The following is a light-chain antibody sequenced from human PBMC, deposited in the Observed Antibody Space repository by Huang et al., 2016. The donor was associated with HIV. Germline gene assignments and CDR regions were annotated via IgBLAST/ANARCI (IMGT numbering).Light chain of an antibody. V-gene: IGKV3-15*01. CDR2: GAS. CDR1: QNVNIN. Sequence: EIVMTQSPATLSLSPGGRATLSCRASQNVNINLAWYQRKPGQAPRRLIYGASTRASGIADRFSGGGSGTDFTLTISSLQSEDFAVYYCQQYDKWPQTFGQGTKVEIK. J-gene: IGKJ1*01. CDR3: QQYDKWPQT.